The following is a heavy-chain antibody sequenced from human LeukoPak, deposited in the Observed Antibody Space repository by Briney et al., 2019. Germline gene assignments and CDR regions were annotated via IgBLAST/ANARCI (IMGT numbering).Heavy chain of an antibody. CDR1: GFTFSSYA. CDR2: VSGSSSYI. Sequence: PGGSLRLSCAASGFTFSSYAMHWVRQAPGKRLEWVSSVSGSSSYIYYADSVKGRFTISRDNAKNSLYLQMNSLRAEDTAVYYCAKDVGEYCSGGSCTACDYWGQGTLVTVSS. V-gene: IGHV3-21*01. D-gene: IGHD2-15*01. J-gene: IGHJ4*02. CDR3: AKDVGEYCSGGSCTACDY.